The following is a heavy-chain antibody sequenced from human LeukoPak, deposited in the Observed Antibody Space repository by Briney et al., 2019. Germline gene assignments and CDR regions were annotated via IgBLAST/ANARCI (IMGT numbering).Heavy chain of an antibody. CDR1: GFTFSYYW. CDR3: ARDRDDFWSGPNYYYYYMDV. J-gene: IGHJ6*03. CDR2: IDSDGRST. V-gene: IGHV3-74*01. Sequence: GGSLRLSCAASGFTFSYYWMHWVRQAPGKGLVWVSRIDSDGRSTSYADSVKGRFTISRDNAKNTLYLQMNSLRAEDTAVYYCARDRDDFWSGPNYYYYYMDVWGKGTTVTVSS. D-gene: IGHD3-3*01.